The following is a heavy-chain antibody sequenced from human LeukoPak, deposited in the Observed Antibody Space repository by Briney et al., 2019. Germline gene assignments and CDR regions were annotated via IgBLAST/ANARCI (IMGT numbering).Heavy chain of an antibody. CDR3: ARDRIAARPSGGEGWFDP. D-gene: IGHD6-6*01. CDR1: GYTFSGYY. Sequence: EASVKVSCKASGYTFSGYYMHWVRQAPGQGLEWVGCINPNSGGTNYAQKFQGGFTMTRDTSIITAYIELSRLRSDDTAVYYFARDRIAARPSGGEGWFDPWGQGTLVTVSS. J-gene: IGHJ5*02. V-gene: IGHV1-2*02. CDR2: INPNSGGT.